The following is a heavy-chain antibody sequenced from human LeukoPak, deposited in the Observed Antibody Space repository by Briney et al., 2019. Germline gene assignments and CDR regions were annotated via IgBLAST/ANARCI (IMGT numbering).Heavy chain of an antibody. Sequence: SSETLSLTCTVSGGSISSGSYYWSWIRQPPGKGLEWIGYIYYSGSTNYNPSLKSRVTISVDTSKNQFSLKLSSVTAADTAVYYCARSVLGDAFDIWGRGTMVTVSS. J-gene: IGHJ3*02. CDR1: GGSISSGSYY. CDR3: ARSVLGDAFDI. V-gene: IGHV4-61*01. CDR2: IYYSGST.